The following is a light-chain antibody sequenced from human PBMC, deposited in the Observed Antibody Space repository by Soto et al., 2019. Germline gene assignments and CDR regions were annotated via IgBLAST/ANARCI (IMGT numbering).Light chain of an antibody. V-gene: IGKV1-5*01. CDR3: QQYNSYSYT. J-gene: IGKJ2*01. CDR2: DAS. Sequence: DIQMTQSPSTLSASVGDRVTITCRASRSISSWLAWYQQKPGKAPKLLIYDASSLESGVPSRFSGGGSGTEFTLTISSLQPDDFATYYCQQYNSYSYTFGQGTKLEIK. CDR1: RSISSW.